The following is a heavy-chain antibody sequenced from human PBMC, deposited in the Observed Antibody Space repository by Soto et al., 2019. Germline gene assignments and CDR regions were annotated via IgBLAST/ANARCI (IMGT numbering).Heavy chain of an antibody. J-gene: IGHJ4*02. CDR1: GFTFSSHG. Sequence: GGSLRLSCAASGFTFSSHGMHWVRQAPGKGLEWVAVISYDGSNKYYADSVKGRFTISRDNSKNTLYLQMNSLRAEDTAVYYCAKGGYYYGSGNLDYWGQGTLVTVSS. D-gene: IGHD3-10*01. CDR2: ISYDGSNK. V-gene: IGHV3-30*18. CDR3: AKGGYYYGSGNLDY.